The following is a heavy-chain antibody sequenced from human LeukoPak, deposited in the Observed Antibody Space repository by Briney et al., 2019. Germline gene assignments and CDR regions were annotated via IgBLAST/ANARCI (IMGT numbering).Heavy chain of an antibody. CDR1: GFTFSSYA. J-gene: IGHJ4*02. D-gene: IGHD2-15*01. V-gene: IGHV3-64*01. CDR3: ARTAGDCSGGSCYLPYDY. CDR2: SSSKGGST. Sequence: WGSLRLSCVASGFTFSSYAMHWVRQAPGKGLEYVSASSSKGGSTYYANSVKGRFTISRDTSQSTLYLQMGSLRAEDMAVYYCARTAGDCSGGSCYLPYDYWGQGTLVTVSS.